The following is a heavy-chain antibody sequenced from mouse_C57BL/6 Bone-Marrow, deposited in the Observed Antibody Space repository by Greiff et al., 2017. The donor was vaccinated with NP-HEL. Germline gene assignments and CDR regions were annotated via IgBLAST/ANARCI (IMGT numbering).Heavy chain of an antibody. CDR1: GFTFSDYG. CDR2: ISNLAYSI. D-gene: IGHD4-1*01. CDR3: ARQGGGTFAY. V-gene: IGHV5-15*01. J-gene: IGHJ3*01. Sequence: EVQRVESGGGLVQPGGSLKLSCAASGFTFSDYGMAWVRQAPRKGPEWVAFISNLAYSIYYADTVTGRFTISRENAKNTRYLEMSSLRSEDTAMYYCARQGGGTFAYWGQGTLVTVSA.